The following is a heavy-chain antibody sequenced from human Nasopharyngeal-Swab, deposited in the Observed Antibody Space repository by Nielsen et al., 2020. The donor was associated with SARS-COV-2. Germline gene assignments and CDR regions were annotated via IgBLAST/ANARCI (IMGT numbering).Heavy chain of an antibody. CDR3: VGSSWYGDYYYYYGMDV. D-gene: IGHD6-13*01. CDR1: GCSISSSSYY. Sequence: SETLSLTCTVSGCSISSSSYYWGWIRQPPGKGLEWIGSIYYSGSTYYNPSLKSRVTISVDTSKNQFSLKLGSVTAADTAVYYCVGSSWYGDYYYYYGMDVWGQGTTVTVSS. CDR2: IYYSGST. J-gene: IGHJ6*02. V-gene: IGHV4-39*07.